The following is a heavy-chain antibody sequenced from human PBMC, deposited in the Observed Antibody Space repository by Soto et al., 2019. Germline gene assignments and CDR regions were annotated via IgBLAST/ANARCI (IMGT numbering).Heavy chain of an antibody. CDR3: ARTDYDILTGPFD. CDR2: MNPNSGNT. J-gene: IGHJ4*02. V-gene: IGHV1-8*01. D-gene: IGHD3-9*01. CDR1: GYTFTRYD. Sequence: ASVKVSCTASGYTFTRYDINWVRQATGQGLEWMGWMNPNSGNTGYAQKFQGRVTMTRNTSISTAYMELSSLRSEDTAVYYCARTDYDILTGPFDWGQGTLVTVSS.